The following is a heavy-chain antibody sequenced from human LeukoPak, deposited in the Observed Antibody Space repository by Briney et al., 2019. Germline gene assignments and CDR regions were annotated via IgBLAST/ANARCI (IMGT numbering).Heavy chain of an antibody. D-gene: IGHD4-17*01. CDR3: ARSYGDYIFSWFDP. CDR1: GFTFSSYS. J-gene: IGHJ5*02. Sequence: GGSLRLSCAASGFTFSSYSMNWVRQAPGKGLEWVSSISGSSSYIYYADSVKGRFTISRDNAKNSLYLQMNSLRAEDTAVYYCARSYGDYIFSWFDPWGQGTLVTVSS. CDR2: ISGSSSYI. V-gene: IGHV3-21*01.